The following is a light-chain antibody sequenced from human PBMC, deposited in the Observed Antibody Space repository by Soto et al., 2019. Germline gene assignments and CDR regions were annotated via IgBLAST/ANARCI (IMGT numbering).Light chain of an antibody. CDR2: EGT. J-gene: IGLJ2*01. CDR1: GSDVGNYNL. Sequence: QSVLTQPASVAGSPGQSITISCTGTGSDVGNYNLLSWYQQHPGKAPKLIISEGTKRPSGVSNRFSGSGSGNTASLTISGLQAEDKADYYCSSYAGPVLIFGGGTKLTVL. V-gene: IGLV2-23*01. CDR3: SSYAGPVLI.